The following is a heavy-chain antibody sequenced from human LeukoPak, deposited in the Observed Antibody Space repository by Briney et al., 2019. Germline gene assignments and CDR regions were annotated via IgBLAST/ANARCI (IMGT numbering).Heavy chain of an antibody. Sequence: GGSLRLSCAASGFIFSNYNMNWVRQAPGKGLEWVSYISSGSSTVYYEDSVEGRFTISRDNAKNSLYLQMNSLRAEDTAVYYCARAAAPDYWGQGTLVTVSS. D-gene: IGHD2-15*01. CDR2: ISSGSSTV. CDR3: ARAAAPDY. CDR1: GFIFSNYN. J-gene: IGHJ4*02. V-gene: IGHV3-48*01.